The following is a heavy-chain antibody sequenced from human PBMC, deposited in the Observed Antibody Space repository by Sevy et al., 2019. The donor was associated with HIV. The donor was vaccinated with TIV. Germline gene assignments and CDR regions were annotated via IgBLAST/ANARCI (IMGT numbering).Heavy chain of an antibody. CDR1: GGSISSDSFL. Sequence: SETLSLTCTVSGGSISSDSFLWGWIRQPPGEGLSWIGSISYSGNTYYDPSLKSRVTVDVDTSKKQFSLELRSVTGADTATYYCARHLHFYGIDVWGPGTTLTVSS. CDR3: ARHLHFYGIDV. D-gene: IGHD3-3*02. CDR2: ISYSGNT. J-gene: IGHJ6*02. V-gene: IGHV4-39*01.